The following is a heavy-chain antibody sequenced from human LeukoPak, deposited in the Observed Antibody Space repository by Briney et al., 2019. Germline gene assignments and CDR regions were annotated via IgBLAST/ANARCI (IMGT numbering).Heavy chain of an antibody. D-gene: IGHD3-22*01. CDR3: ATPLDYYDRSDSHQGGD. V-gene: IGHV3-7*03. J-gene: IGHJ4*02. CDR1: GFTFSRHW. CDR2: IKEDGTNK. Sequence: PGGSLRLSCAASGFTFSRHWMTWVRQAPGKGLEWVANIKEDGTNKNYVDSVKGRFTISRDNAKNSLYLQMNSLRAEDTAVYYCATPLDYYDRSDSHQGGDWGQGTLVTVSS.